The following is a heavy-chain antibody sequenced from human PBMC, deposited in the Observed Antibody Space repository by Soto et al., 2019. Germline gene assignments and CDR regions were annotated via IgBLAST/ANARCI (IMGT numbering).Heavy chain of an antibody. Sequence: QLQLQESGSGPVKPSQTLSLTCAVTGGSISSGGYSLSWILQPPGKGPEWIGYIYHNGSTYYKPAIMSRVTISVDRSTNMFSLKLSSVTAADTAVYYCARGHVVAAQHWGQGTLVTVSS. D-gene: IGHD2-15*01. CDR3: ARGHVVAAQH. CDR1: GGSISSGGYS. J-gene: IGHJ4*02. CDR2: IYHNGST. V-gene: IGHV4-30-2*01.